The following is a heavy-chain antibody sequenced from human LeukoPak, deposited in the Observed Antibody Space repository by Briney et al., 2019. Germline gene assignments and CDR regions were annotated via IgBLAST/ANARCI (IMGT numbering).Heavy chain of an antibody. J-gene: IGHJ3*02. D-gene: IGHD5-24*01. CDR1: GYTFTSYY. CDR2: NNPSGGST. Sequence: ALVKVSCKASGYTFTSYYMHWVRQAPGQGLEWMGINNPSGGSTSYARKFQGRVTMTRDTSTSTVYMELSSLRSEDTAVYYCARRLATINAFDIWGQGTMVTVSS. CDR3: ARRLATINAFDI. V-gene: IGHV1-46*01.